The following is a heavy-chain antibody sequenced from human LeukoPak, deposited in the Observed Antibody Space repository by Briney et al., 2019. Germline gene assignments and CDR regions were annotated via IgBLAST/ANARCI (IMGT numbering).Heavy chain of an antibody. Sequence: ASVKASCKTSGYTFTGYYMHWVRQAPGQGPEWMGWINPNSGGTNYAQKFQGRVTMTRDTSISTAYMDLSRLRSDDTAVYYCAPSSSNWFYSDYWGQGTLVTVSS. J-gene: IGHJ4*02. D-gene: IGHD6-13*01. CDR1: GYTFTGYY. CDR3: APSSSNWFYSDY. CDR2: INPNSGGT. V-gene: IGHV1-2*02.